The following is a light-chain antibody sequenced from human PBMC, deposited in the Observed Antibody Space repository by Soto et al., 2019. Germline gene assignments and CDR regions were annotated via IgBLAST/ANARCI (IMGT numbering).Light chain of an antibody. V-gene: IGLV2-8*01. J-gene: IGLJ2*01. Sequence: QSALTQPPSASGSPGQSVTISCTGTSSDVGGYDYVSGYQQHPDKAPKLMIYGVDKRASGVPDRLSGSKSGNTASLTISGLQAEDEADYYCSSYAGSSNVVFGGGTKLTVL. CDR3: SSYAGSSNVV. CDR1: SSDVGGYDY. CDR2: GVD.